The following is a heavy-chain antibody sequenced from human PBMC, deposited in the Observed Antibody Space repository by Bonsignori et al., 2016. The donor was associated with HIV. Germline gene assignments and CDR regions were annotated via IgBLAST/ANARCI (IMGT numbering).Heavy chain of an antibody. J-gene: IGHJ6*03. V-gene: IGHV3-7*01. CDR2: VKQDGSEK. Sequence: VRQAPGKGLEWVANVKQDGSEKYYVDSVKGRFTISRDNARNSLYLQMNSLRADDTAVYYCARPIFGVVIGYMDVWGKGTTVTVSS. D-gene: IGHD3-3*01. CDR3: ARPIFGVVIGYMDV.